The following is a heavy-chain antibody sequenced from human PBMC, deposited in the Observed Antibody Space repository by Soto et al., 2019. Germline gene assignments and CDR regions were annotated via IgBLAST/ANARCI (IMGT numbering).Heavy chain of an antibody. CDR3: ARLKPAGDHYYYDSSGYYYDY. CDR2: IYYSGST. V-gene: IGHV4-30-4*01. D-gene: IGHD3-22*01. Sequence: PSETLSLTCTVSGGSISSGDYYWSWIRQPPGKGLEWIGYIYYSGSTYYNPSLKSRVTISVDTSKNQFSLKLSSVTSADTAVYYCARLKPAGDHYYYDSSGYYYDYWGQGTLVTVSS. J-gene: IGHJ4*02. CDR1: GGSISSGDYY.